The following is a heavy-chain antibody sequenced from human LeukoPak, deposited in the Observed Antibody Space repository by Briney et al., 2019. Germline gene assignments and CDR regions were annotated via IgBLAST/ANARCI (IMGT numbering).Heavy chain of an antibody. J-gene: IGHJ2*01. V-gene: IGHV1-46*01. D-gene: IGHD4-17*01. CDR2: INPSGGST. CDR1: GYTFTRYY. Sequence: ASVKVSCKASGYTFTRYYMHWVRQAPGQGLEWMGIINPSGGSTSYAQKFQDRVTMTRDTSTSTVYMELSSLRSEDTAVYYCARDTVKSTLSLGSLGTTVTSFTSDWYFDLWGRGTLVTVSS. CDR3: ARDTVKSTLSLGSLGTTVTSFTSDWYFDL.